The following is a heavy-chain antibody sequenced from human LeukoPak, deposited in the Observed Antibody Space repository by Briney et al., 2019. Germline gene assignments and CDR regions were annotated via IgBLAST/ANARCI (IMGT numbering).Heavy chain of an antibody. CDR3: AICDRGGMKGAFDI. V-gene: IGHV1-69*04. J-gene: IGHJ3*02. CDR2: IIPIFGIA. Sequence: GASVKVSCKASGGTFTSYAISWVRQSPGQGLEWMGRIIPIFGIANYAQKFQGRVTITADKSTSTAYMELSSLRSEDMAVYYCAICDRGGMKGAFDIWGQGTMVTVSS. CDR1: GGTFTSYA. D-gene: IGHD1-26*01.